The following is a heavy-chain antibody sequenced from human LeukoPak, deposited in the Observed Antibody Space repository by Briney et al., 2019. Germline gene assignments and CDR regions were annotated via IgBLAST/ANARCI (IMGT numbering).Heavy chain of an antibody. J-gene: IGHJ4*02. V-gene: IGHV3-30-3*01. CDR3: AREPQQGLAAYYFDY. D-gene: IGHD6-13*01. CDR2: ISYDGSNK. CDR1: GFTFSSYA. Sequence: GRSLRLSCAASGFTFSSYAMHWVGQAQGKGLEWVAVISYDGSNKYYADSVKGRFTISRDNSKNTLYLQMNSLRAEDTAVYYCAREPQQGLAAYYFDYWGQGALVTVSS.